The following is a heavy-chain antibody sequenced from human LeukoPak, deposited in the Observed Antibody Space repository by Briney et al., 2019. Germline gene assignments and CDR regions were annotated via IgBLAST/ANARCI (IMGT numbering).Heavy chain of an antibody. CDR1: GFTFSSYG. V-gene: IGHV3-74*01. J-gene: IGHJ4*02. Sequence: GGSLRLSCAASGFTFSSYGMHWVRQAPGKGLVWVSRINTDGSSTSYADSVKGRFTISRDNAKNTLYLQMNSLRAEDTAVYYCARAIVVGPFDYWGQGTLVTVSS. CDR3: ARAIVVGPFDY. CDR2: INTDGSST. D-gene: IGHD2-2*01.